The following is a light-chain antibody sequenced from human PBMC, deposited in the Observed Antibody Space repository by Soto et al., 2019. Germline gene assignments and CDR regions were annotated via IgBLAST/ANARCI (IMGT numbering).Light chain of an antibody. J-gene: IGLJ7*01. Sequence: QSVLTQPTSVSGPPGQSITISCSGSTSSIGSNTVSWYQQIPGTAPKLLIYSDNERPSGVPDRFSGSKSGTSASLAISGLQAEDEADYHCAAWDDGLNGVVFGGGTQLTVL. CDR1: TSSIGSNT. CDR3: AAWDDGLNGVV. V-gene: IGLV1-44*01. CDR2: SDN.